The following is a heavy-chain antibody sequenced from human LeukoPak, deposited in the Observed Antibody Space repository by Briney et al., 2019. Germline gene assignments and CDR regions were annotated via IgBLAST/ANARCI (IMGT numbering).Heavy chain of an antibody. V-gene: IGHV6-1*01. CDR2: TYYRSTWYN. J-gene: IGHJ5*02. CDR3: ARRLTQYDCFDP. CDR1: GDRFSSNSVT. Sequence: SQTLSLTCAISGDRFSSNSVTWNWIRQSPSRGLEWLGRTYYRSTWYNDYAVSVRSRITVNPDTSKNQFSLHLNSVTPEDTAVYYCARRLTQYDCFDPWGQGILVTVSS. D-gene: IGHD2-2*01.